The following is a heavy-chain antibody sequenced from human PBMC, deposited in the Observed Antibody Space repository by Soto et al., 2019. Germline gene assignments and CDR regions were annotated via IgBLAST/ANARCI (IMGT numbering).Heavy chain of an antibody. CDR3: ASLPALVSGNN. CDR1: GGSISSSSYY. D-gene: IGHD3-10*01. Sequence: QLQLQESGPGLVKPSETLSLTCTVSGGSISSSSYYWGWIRQPPGKGLECIGSINDSGSTSYNPSLRSRVTIPGDTSKNQCSRSRSSVTAADAAIYYCASLPALVSGNNWGQGTLVTVSS. J-gene: IGHJ4*02. V-gene: IGHV4-39*01. CDR2: INDSGST.